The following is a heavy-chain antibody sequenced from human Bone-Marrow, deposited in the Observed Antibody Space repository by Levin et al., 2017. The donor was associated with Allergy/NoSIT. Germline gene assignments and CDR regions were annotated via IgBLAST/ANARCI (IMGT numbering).Heavy chain of an antibody. Sequence: LSLTCAASGFTFSSYEMNWVRQAPGKGLEWVSYISGSGNIIYYADSVKGRFTISRDNAKNSLYLQMNSLRAEDTAIYYCARNSLEDYNYLDSWGQGTLVTVSS. J-gene: IGHJ4*02. CDR2: ISGSGNII. V-gene: IGHV3-48*03. D-gene: IGHD4-11*01. CDR3: ARNSLEDYNYLDS. CDR1: GFTFSSYE.